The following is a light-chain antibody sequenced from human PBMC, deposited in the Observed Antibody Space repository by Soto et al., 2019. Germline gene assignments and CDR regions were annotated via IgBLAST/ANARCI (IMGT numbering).Light chain of an antibody. CDR3: CSYAGSSTFYV. CDR2: EGS. CDR1: SSDVGSYNL. J-gene: IGLJ1*01. V-gene: IGLV2-23*01. Sequence: QSVLTQPASVSRSPGQSITISSTGTSSDVGSYNLVSWYQQHPGKAPKLMIYEGSKRPSGVSNRFSGSKSGNTASLTISGLQAEDEADYYCCSYAGSSTFYVFGPGTKVTVL.